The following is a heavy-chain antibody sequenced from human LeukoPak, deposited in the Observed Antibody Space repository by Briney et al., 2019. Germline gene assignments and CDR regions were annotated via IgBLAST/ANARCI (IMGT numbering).Heavy chain of an antibody. CDR1: GGSISSGGYY. D-gene: IGHD6-13*01. CDR3: ARGNQQLVVDAFDI. CDR2: IYYSGST. Sequence: SETLSLTCTVSGGSISSGGYYWSWIRQHPGKGLEWIGYIYYSGSTNYNPSLKSRVTISVDTSKNQFSLKLSSVTAADTAVYYCARGNQQLVVDAFDIWGQGTMVTVSS. J-gene: IGHJ3*02. V-gene: IGHV4-61*08.